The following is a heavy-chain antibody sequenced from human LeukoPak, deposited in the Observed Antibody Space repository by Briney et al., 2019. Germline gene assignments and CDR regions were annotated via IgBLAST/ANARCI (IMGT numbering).Heavy chain of an antibody. V-gene: IGHV1-69*05. CDR3: ASSAYSGYGLVY. J-gene: IGHJ4*02. CDR1: GGTFSSYA. D-gene: IGHD5-12*01. Sequence: SVKVSCKASGGTFSSYAISWVRQAPGQGLEWMGGIIPIFGTANYAQKFQGRVTITTDESTSTAYMELSSLRSEDTAVYYCASSAYSGYGLVYWGQGTLATVSS. CDR2: IIPIFGTA.